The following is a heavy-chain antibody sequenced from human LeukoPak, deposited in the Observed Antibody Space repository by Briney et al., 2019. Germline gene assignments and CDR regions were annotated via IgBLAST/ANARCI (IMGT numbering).Heavy chain of an antibody. D-gene: IGHD1-14*01. Sequence: GGSLRLSCAASGFTFSDHYMDWVRQAPGKGLEWVARTRNKVKSYTTQYAASVKGRFTIPRDDSKNSLYLQMNSLKTEDTAVYYCGGAGMEDYYYYGMDVWGQGTTVTVSS. J-gene: IGHJ6*02. V-gene: IGHV3-72*01. CDR3: GGAGMEDYYYYGMDV. CDR1: GFTFSDHY. CDR2: TRNKVKSYTT.